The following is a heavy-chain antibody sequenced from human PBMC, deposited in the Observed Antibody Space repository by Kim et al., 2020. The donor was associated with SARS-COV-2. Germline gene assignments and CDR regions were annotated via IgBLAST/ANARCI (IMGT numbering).Heavy chain of an antibody. CDR1: GYTFTSYY. V-gene: IGHV1-46*01. Sequence: ASVKVSCKASGYTFTSYYLHWVRQAPGQGLEWIGIINPGGGNTNYPQKFQGRVTMTRDTSTSTVYMDLSTLRFEDTAVYYCAREMTGGLFDYWGQGTPVTVSS. D-gene: IGHD2-15*01. J-gene: IGHJ4*02. CDR2: INPGGGNT. CDR3: AREMTGGLFDY.